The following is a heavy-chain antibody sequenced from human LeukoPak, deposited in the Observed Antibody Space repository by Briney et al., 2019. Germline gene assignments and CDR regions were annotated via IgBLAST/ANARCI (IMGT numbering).Heavy chain of an antibody. J-gene: IGHJ4*02. CDR2: IYSGGST. V-gene: IGHV3-53*01. Sequence: GGSLRLSCAASGFTVSSNYMSWVRQAPGKGLEWVSVIYSGGSTYYADSVKGRFTISRDNSKNTLYLQMNSLRAEDTAVYYCARDLGYRSGQGYWGQGTLVTVSS. D-gene: IGHD3-16*02. CDR3: ARDLGYRSGQGY. CDR1: GFTVSSNY.